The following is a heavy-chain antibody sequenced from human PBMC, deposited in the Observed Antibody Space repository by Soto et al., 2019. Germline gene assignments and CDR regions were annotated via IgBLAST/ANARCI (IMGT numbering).Heavy chain of an antibody. CDR2: ISGSGGST. CDR1: GFTFSRNA. V-gene: IGHV3-23*01. D-gene: IGHD4-17*01. CDR3: AKDYANPSNWFDS. J-gene: IGHJ5*01. Sequence: EVQLLESGAGLVKPGGSPRLSCAASGFTFSRNAISWVRQAPGKGLEWVSGISGSGGSTDYADSVKGRFTISRDNSKNTVYLQMNRLRAEDTAIYYCAKDYANPSNWFDSWGQGTLVTVSS.